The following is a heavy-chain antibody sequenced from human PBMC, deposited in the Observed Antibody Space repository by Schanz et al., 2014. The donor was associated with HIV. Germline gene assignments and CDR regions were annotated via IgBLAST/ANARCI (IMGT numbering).Heavy chain of an antibody. Sequence: EVQLVETGGGLIQPGGSLRLACVVSGFTFTDYSLHWVRQVPGKGLEWLSVISSDGGHSYYADSVKGRFTISRDNSKNTLFLQMNSLSPEDTGIYYCARDNRGDYYLDSWGQGTLVTVSS. D-gene: IGHD4-17*01. CDR1: GFTFTDYS. CDR3: ARDNRGDYYLDS. V-gene: IGHV3-43*01. CDR2: ISSDGGHS. J-gene: IGHJ1*01.